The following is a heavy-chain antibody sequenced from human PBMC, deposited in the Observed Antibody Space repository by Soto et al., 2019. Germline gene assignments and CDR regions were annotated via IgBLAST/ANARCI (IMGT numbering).Heavy chain of an antibody. D-gene: IGHD1-26*01. CDR1: GGTFSSFT. V-gene: IGHV1-69*13. J-gene: IGHJ6*02. CDR2: IIPIYGTA. Sequence: VASVKVSCKASGGTFSSFTISWVRQAPGQGLEWMGGIIPIYGTANYAQKFQDRVTIIADESTRTAYMELSSLRSEDTAVYYCAKDRRADWESYYYYAMDVWGRGTTVTVSS. CDR3: AKDRRADWESYYYYAMDV.